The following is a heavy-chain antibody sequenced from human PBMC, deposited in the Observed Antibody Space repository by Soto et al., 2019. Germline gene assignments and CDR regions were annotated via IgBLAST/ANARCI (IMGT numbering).Heavy chain of an antibody. CDR3: AREGEAHGTYYDFWSGYSPYYYGMDV. D-gene: IGHD3-3*01. Sequence: QVQLVQSGAEVKKPGSLVKVSCKASGGTFSSYAISWVRQAPGQGLEWMGWIIPIFGTANYAQKFQGRVTITADKSTSTAYMELSSLRSEDTAVYYCAREGEAHGTYYDFWSGYSPYYYGMDVWGQGTTVTVSS. J-gene: IGHJ6*02. CDR2: IIPIFGTA. V-gene: IGHV1-69*06. CDR1: GGTFSSYA.